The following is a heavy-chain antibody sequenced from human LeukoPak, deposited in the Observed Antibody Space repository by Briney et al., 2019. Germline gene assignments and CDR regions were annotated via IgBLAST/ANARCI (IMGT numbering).Heavy chain of an antibody. CDR3: AKDGLSWGSYFDY. CDR1: GGSISSSNW. CDR2: IYHSGST. V-gene: IGHV4-4*02. J-gene: IGHJ4*02. Sequence: SETLSLTCAVSGGSISSSNWWSWVRQPPGKGLEWIGEIYHSGSTNYNPSLKSRVTISVDKSKNQFSLKLSSVTAADTAVYYCAKDGLSWGSYFDYWGQGTLVTVSS. D-gene: IGHD6-13*01.